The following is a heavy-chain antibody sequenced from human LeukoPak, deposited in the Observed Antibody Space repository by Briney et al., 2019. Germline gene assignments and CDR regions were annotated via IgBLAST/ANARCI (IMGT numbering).Heavy chain of an antibody. J-gene: IGHJ5*02. CDR2: ITGRSTYL. Sequence: PGGSLRLSCAVSGFTFSSYTMNWVRQAPGKGLEGVSSITGRSTYLYYADSVKGRFTISRDNAKNSLYLQMNNLGDEDTAVYYCARDLTVTSTCWFDLWGQGNLVTVSS. D-gene: IGHD4-11*01. V-gene: IGHV3-21*01. CDR3: ARDLTVTSTCWFDL. CDR1: GFTFSSYT.